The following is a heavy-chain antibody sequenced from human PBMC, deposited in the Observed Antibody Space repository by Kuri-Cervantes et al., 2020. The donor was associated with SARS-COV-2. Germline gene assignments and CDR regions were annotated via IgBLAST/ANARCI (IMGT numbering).Heavy chain of an antibody. V-gene: IGHV1-2*02. D-gene: IGHD5-18*01. CDR2: INPNRGAT. CDR3: AREVDTGIFDY. Sequence: ASVKVSCKVSGYFFTYCYVHWARQAPGQGLEWMGWINPNRGATKYAQKFRGRVTMTSDTPISTAYMELTSLTSDDTGVYYCAREVDTGIFDYWGQGTVVTVSS. CDR1: GYFFTYCY. J-gene: IGHJ4*02.